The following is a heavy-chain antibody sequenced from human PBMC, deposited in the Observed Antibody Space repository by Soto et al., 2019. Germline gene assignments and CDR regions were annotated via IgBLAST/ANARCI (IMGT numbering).Heavy chain of an antibody. J-gene: IGHJ4*02. CDR1: GGSISSGGYY. Sequence: QVQLQESGPGLVKPSQTLSLTCTVSGGSISSGGYYWSWIRQHRGKGLEWIGYIYYSGSTYYNPSLKTRVTLSVDTSKNQLSLKLSSVTAADTAVYYCARGGCTNGVCYTHYWGQGTLVTVSS. CDR3: ARGGCTNGVCYTHY. CDR2: IYYSGST. V-gene: IGHV4-31*03. D-gene: IGHD2-8*01.